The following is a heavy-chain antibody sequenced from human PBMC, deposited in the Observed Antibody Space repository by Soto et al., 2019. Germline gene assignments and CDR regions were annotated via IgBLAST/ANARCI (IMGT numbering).Heavy chain of an antibody. CDR2: ISRSGSPT. V-gene: IGHV3-48*01. Sequence: GGSLRLSCAASGFSFSGYAMNWVRQAPGKGLEWVSYISRSGSPTYYADSVKGRFTISRDNAKNSLYLQMNSLRAEDTAVYYCARANWNYLPYYFDYWGQGTLVTVSS. J-gene: IGHJ4*02. CDR3: ARANWNYLPYYFDY. CDR1: GFSFSGYA. D-gene: IGHD1-7*01.